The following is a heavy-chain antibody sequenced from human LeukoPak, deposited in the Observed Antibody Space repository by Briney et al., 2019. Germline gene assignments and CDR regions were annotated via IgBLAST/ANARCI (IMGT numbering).Heavy chain of an antibody. Sequence: SETLSLTCAVSGAFITNSHWWSWARQPPGKGLEWIGEIYHSGTTNYNPSLQSRVTMSVDKSKNQFSLKLSSVTAADTAVYYCARGGIVGVSLDYWGQGTLVTISS. J-gene: IGHJ4*02. CDR3: ARGGIVGVSLDY. CDR2: IYHSGTT. D-gene: IGHD1-26*01. V-gene: IGHV4-4*02. CDR1: GAFITNSHW.